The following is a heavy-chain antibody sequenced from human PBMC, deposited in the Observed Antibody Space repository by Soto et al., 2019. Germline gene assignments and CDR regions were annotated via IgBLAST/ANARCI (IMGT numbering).Heavy chain of an antibody. CDR1: GGSISSSSW. CDR3: ARGLSFRGDFDV. Sequence: HLQESGPGLVKPSGTLSLTCDVSGGSISSSSWWTWVRQSPGKGLEWIGEIYHAGSPNYNPSFQSRVTILADKSKNHFSLSLTSVTAADTALYYCARGLSFRGDFDVWGQGTTVTLSS. D-gene: IGHD2-21*02. J-gene: IGHJ3*01. CDR2: IYHAGSP. V-gene: IGHV4-4*02.